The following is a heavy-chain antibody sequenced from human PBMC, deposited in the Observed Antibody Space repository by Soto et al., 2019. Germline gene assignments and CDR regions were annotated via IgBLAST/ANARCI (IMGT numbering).Heavy chain of an antibody. D-gene: IGHD3-22*01. J-gene: IGHJ4*02. CDR2: ISWNSGSI. CDR3: AKALDYDSSGYYYFDC. CDR1: GFTIDDYA. V-gene: IGHV3-9*01. Sequence: EVQLVASGGGLVQSGRSLRLSCAASGFTIDDYAMHWDRQAPGKGLERVSSISWNSGSIAYADSVNGRFTISGDNAKNSLFLQMSILRPEDTALYYCAKALDYDSSGYYYFDCWGQGTLVTVSS.